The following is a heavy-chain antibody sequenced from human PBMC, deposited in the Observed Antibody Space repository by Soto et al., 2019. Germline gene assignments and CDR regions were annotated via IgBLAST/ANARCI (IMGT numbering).Heavy chain of an antibody. CDR1: GYPFTSYD. D-gene: IGHD1-1*01. Sequence: QVQLVQSGAEVKKPGASVKVSCKASGYPFTSYDINWLRKATGQGLEWMGWMNPNSGNTGYAQKFRGRVTMTRNTSISTAYMELSSLRSEDTAVYYCARERTGTTSMDVWGQGTTVTVSS. CDR2: MNPNSGNT. V-gene: IGHV1-8*01. J-gene: IGHJ6*02. CDR3: ARERTGTTSMDV.